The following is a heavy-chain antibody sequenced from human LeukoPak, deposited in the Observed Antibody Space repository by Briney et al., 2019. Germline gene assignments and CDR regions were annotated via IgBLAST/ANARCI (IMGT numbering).Heavy chain of an antibody. V-gene: IGHV1-18*01. D-gene: IGHD4-23*01. CDR2: ISAYNGNT. Sequence: ASVKVSCKASGYTFTSYGISWVRQAPGQGLEWMGWISAYNGNTNYAQKLQGRVTMTTDTSTSTAYMELRSLRSDDTAVYYCAREAGFTTVVPDASDIWGQGTMVTVSS. J-gene: IGHJ3*02. CDR1: GYTFTSYG. CDR3: AREAGFTTVVPDASDI.